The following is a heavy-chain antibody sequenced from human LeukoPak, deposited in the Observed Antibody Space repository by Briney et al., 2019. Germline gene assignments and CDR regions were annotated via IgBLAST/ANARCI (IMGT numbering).Heavy chain of an antibody. J-gene: IGHJ4*02. Sequence: ASVKVSCKASGYTFTGNPILWVRQAPAQGREWMGWIIPNSGATTYAQKFQGRVAMTRDTSISTAFMELSSLRSDDAAVYYCTREDYWGQGTPVTVSS. V-gene: IGHV1-2*02. CDR3: TREDY. CDR1: GYTFTGNP. CDR2: IIPNSGAT.